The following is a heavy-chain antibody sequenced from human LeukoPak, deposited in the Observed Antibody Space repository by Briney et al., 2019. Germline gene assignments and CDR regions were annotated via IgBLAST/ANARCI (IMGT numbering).Heavy chain of an antibody. Sequence: PSETLSLTCAVYGGSFSGYYWSWIRQPPGKGLEWIGEINHSGSTNYNPSLKSRVTISVDTSKNQFSLKLSSVTAADTAVYYCAREVTSGRDGYNYFDCWGQGTLVTVSS. V-gene: IGHV4-34*01. CDR1: GGSFSGYY. CDR2: INHSGST. J-gene: IGHJ4*02. CDR3: AREVTSGRDGYNYFDC. D-gene: IGHD5-24*01.